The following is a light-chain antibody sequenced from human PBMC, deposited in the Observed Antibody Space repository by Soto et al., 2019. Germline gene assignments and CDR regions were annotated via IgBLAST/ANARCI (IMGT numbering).Light chain of an antibody. V-gene: IGKV3-15*01. CDR1: QSVSSN. CDR2: SAS. CDR3: QQYNNWPPGA. J-gene: IGKJ1*01. Sequence: EIVMTQSPATLSVSPGERATLSCRASQSVSSNLAWYQQKPGQAPRLLIYSASTRATGIPARFSGSGSGTEFTITISSLQSEDFAVYYCQQYNNWPPGAFGQGTKVEIK.